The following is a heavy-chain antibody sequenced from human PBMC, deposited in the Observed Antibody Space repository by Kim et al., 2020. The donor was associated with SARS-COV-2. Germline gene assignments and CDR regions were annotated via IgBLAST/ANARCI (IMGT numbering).Heavy chain of an antibody. Sequence: SNKYNADSVKDRFTISRDNSKTTLYLQMNSLRAEDTAVYYCARYYYGMDVWGQGTTVTVSS. J-gene: IGHJ6*02. CDR2: SNK. CDR3: ARYYYGMDV. V-gene: IGHV3-30-3*01.